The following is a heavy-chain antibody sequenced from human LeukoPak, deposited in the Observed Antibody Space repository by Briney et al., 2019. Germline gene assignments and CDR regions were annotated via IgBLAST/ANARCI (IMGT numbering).Heavy chain of an antibody. D-gene: IGHD5-18*01. J-gene: IGHJ4*02. Sequence: GGSLRLSCAASGFTFSSYLMSWVRQAPGKGLEWVANIKQDGSEKYYVDSVKGRFTISRDNAKNSLYLQMNSLRAEDTAVYYCARDPGYSYGINWGQGTLVTVSS. CDR1: GFTFSSYL. CDR3: ARDPGYSYGIN. V-gene: IGHV3-7*01. CDR2: IKQDGSEK.